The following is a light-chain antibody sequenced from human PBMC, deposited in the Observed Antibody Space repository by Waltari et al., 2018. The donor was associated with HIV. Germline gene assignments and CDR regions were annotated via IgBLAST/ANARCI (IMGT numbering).Light chain of an antibody. Sequence: DIHMTQPPSTLSASLGDRVTISCRASESISNWLAWYQQKPGKAPNLLIYQASRLESGVPSRFSGSGSGTEFTLTISRLQPDDFATYYCQQYNSDSWTFGQGTKVEIK. CDR1: ESISNW. V-gene: IGKV1-5*03. CDR2: QAS. J-gene: IGKJ1*01. CDR3: QQYNSDSWT.